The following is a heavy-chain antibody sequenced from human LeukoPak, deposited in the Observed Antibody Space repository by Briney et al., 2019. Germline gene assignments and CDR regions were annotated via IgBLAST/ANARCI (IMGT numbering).Heavy chain of an antibody. CDR1: GGPISSSTYY. V-gene: IGHV4-39*01. Sequence: SETLSLTCTVSGGPISSSTYYWGWIRQPPGKGLEWIGSISYSGSTYYNPSPKSRITISVDTSKNHFSLKLSSVTAADTAVYFCARQGSGGRALDYWGQGTLVTVSS. D-gene: IGHD6-19*01. CDR2: ISYSGST. J-gene: IGHJ4*02. CDR3: ARQGSGGRALDY.